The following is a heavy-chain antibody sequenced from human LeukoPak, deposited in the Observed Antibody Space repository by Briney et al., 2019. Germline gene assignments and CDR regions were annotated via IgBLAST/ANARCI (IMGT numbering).Heavy chain of an antibody. J-gene: IGHJ4*02. D-gene: IGHD7-27*01. CDR3: ARGFRGDNFDY. CDR1: GGSISSYY. CDR2: VYYRGAT. V-gene: IGHV4-59*08. Sequence: SETLSLTCTVSGGSISSYYWSWIRQPPGKGLEGIGYVYYRGATNYNPSLKSRLTISVDTSKNQFSLKLSSVTAADTAVYFCARGFRGDNFDYWGQGTLVTVSS.